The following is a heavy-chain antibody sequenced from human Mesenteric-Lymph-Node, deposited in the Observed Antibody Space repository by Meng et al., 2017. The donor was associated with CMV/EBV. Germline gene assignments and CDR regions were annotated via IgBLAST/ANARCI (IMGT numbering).Heavy chain of an antibody. CDR3: AKDMGYGMDV. V-gene: IGHV3-9*01. CDR1: GFTFDDYA. CDR2: ISWNSGRI. Sequence: SLKISCAASGFTFDDYAMHWVRQAPGKGLEWVSGISWNSGRIGYADSVKGRFTISRDNAKNSLYLQMNSLRAEDTALYYCAKDMGYGMDVWGQGTTVTVSS. J-gene: IGHJ6*02.